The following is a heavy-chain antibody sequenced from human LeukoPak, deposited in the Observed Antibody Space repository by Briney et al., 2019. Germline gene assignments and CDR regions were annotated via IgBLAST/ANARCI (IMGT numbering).Heavy chain of an antibody. CDR3: ARDLESVVVTAFLSY. CDR2: IDPHLGGT. V-gene: IGHV1-2*02. Sequence: ASVKVSCKASGYTFTDYYMHWVRQAPGQGLEWMGWIDPHLGGTNYAQKFQGRVTMTRDTSTNTAYMELSSLGSDDTAVYYCARDLESVVVTAFLSYWGQGSLVTVSS. D-gene: IGHD2-21*02. CDR1: GYTFTDYY. J-gene: IGHJ4*02.